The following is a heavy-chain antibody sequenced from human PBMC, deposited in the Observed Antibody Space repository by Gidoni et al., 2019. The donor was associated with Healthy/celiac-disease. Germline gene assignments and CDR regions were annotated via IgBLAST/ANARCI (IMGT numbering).Heavy chain of an antibody. D-gene: IGHD3-16*02. V-gene: IGHV1-69*01. J-gene: IGHJ4*02. CDR2: IIPIFGTA. Sequence: QEQLVQYGAEVKKPGSSVKVSCKASGGTVSSYAISWVRQAPGQGLEWMGGIIPIFGTANYAQKFQGRVTITAAESTSTAYMELSSLRSEDTAVYFCARDRRITFGGVIAAGLDYWGQGTLVTVSS. CDR1: GGTVSSYA. CDR3: ARDRRITFGGVIAAGLDY.